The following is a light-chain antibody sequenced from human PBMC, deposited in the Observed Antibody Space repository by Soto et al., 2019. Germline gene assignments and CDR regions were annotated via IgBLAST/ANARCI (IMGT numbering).Light chain of an antibody. Sequence: RVLTKSPATLSVSPGARATLSCMASQSISGTLAWHQQKPGQAPRLLIYGASTRATSFPARFSGSGSGTEFTLTISGLQSDDFAVYYCQQFNNLPPWTFGQGTKVDIK. CDR3: QQFNNLPPWT. CDR1: QSISGT. CDR2: GAS. J-gene: IGKJ1*01. V-gene: IGKV3-15*01.